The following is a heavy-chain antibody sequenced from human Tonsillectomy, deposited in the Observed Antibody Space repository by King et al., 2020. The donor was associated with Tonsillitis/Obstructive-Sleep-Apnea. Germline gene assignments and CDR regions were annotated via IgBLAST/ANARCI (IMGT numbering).Heavy chain of an antibody. D-gene: IGHD6-19*01. CDR3: ARLLAGQGDFDY. J-gene: IGHJ4*02. CDR2: IYYSGST. Sequence: LPLQESGPGLVKPSETLSLTCTVSGGSISSSSYYWGWIRQPPGKGLEWIGSIYYSGSTYYNPSLKSRVTISVDTSKNQFSLKLSSVTAADTAVYYCARLLAGQGDFDYWGQGTLVTVSS. V-gene: IGHV4-39*01. CDR1: GGSISSSSYY.